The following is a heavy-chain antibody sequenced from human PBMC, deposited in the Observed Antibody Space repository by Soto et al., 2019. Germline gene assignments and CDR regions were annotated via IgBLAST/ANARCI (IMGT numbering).Heavy chain of an antibody. CDR3: ASWLEREHAYDV. CDR1: GLTVSGKKY. Sequence: DVQLVESGGGLIQPGGSLRLSCAASGLTVSGKKYIAWVRQAPGKGLEWVSGVYDTDGTYYADSVKGRFTISRDTSKTIVFLEMNDLRPDDTAVFYCASWLEREHAYDVWGLWTTVTVSS. D-gene: IGHD1-1*01. V-gene: IGHV3-53*01. CDR2: VYDTDGT. J-gene: IGHJ3*01.